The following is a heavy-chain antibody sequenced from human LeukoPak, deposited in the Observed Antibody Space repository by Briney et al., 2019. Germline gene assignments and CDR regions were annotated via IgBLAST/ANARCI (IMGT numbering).Heavy chain of an antibody. D-gene: IGHD3-3*01. Sequence: SVKVSCKASGGTFSSHAISWVRQAPGQGLEWMGGIIPIFGTAYYAQKFQGRVTITADESTSTAYMELSSLRSEDTAVYYCASALYDFWSGYPYYWGQGTLVTVSS. V-gene: IGHV1-69*13. CDR3: ASALYDFWSGYPYY. CDR2: IIPIFGTA. CDR1: GGTFSSHA. J-gene: IGHJ4*02.